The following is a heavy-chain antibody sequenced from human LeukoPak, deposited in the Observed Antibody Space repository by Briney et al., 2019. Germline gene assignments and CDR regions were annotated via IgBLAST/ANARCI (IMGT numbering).Heavy chain of an antibody. V-gene: IGHV3-30*18. J-gene: IGHJ4*02. CDR1: GFTFSSYG. CDR3: AKAKDTAMDTRY. CDR2: ISYDGSNK. D-gene: IGHD5-18*01. Sequence: AGGSLRLSCAASGFTFSSYGMHWVRQAPGKGLEWVAVISYDGSNKYYADSVKGRFTISRDNSKNTLYLQMNSLRAEDTAVYYCAKAKDTAMDTRYWGQGTLVTVSS.